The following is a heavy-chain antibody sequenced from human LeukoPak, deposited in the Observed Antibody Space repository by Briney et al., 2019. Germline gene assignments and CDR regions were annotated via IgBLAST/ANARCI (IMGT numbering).Heavy chain of an antibody. J-gene: IGHJ4*02. Sequence: PGGSLRLSCAASGFTFSSYAMHWVRQAPGKGLEWVAVIWYDGSNKYYADSVKGRFTISRDNSKNTLYLQMNSLRVEDTAVYYCTREGRYCTTTSCSERPDKYFDYWGQGTLVTVSS. CDR3: TREGRYCTTTSCSERPDKYFDY. CDR1: GFTFSSYA. V-gene: IGHV3-33*08. CDR2: IWYDGSNK. D-gene: IGHD2-2*01.